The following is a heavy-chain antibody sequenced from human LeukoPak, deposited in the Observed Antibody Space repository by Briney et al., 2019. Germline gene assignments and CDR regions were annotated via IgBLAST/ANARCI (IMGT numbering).Heavy chain of an antibody. CDR3: AKASTLTGYPTNFDY. D-gene: IGHD3-9*01. J-gene: IGHJ4*02. V-gene: IGHV3-23*01. Sequence: GGSLRLSCAASVFSFSSYSMSWVRQAPGKGLEWVSAISGSGGSTYYADSVMGRFTVSRDNSKNTLYLQMNSLRAEDTAVYYCAKASTLTGYPTNFDYWGQGTLVTVSS. CDR2: ISGSGGST. CDR1: VFSFSSYS.